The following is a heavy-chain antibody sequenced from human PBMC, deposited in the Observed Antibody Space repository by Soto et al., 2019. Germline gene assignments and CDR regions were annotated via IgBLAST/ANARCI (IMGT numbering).Heavy chain of an antibody. V-gene: IGHV4-59*04. CDR3: ARRESSGWTPACFDY. Sequence: QVQLQESGPGLVKPSETLSLTCTVSGGSISSYYWSWIRQPPGKGLEWIGYIYYSGSTYYNPSLKSRVTISVDTSKNQFSLKLSSVTAADTAVYYCARRESSGWTPACFDYWGQGTLVTVSS. CDR2: IYYSGST. J-gene: IGHJ4*02. D-gene: IGHD6-19*01. CDR1: GGSISSYY.